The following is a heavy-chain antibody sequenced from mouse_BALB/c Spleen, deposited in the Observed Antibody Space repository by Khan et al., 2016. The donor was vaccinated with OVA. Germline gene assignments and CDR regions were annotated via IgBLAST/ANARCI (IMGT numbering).Heavy chain of an antibody. CDR2: ISYSGST. D-gene: IGHD1-2*01. CDR3: ARTASIKY. J-gene: IGHJ2*01. V-gene: IGHV3-2*02. CDR1: GYSITSGYG. Sequence: EVQLQESGPGLVKPSQSLSLTCTVTGYSITSGYGWNWIRKFPGNKLEWMGYISYSGSTNYNPSLKSRISINRDTSKNQFFLQLNSVTTEDTATYYCARTASIKYWGQGTTLTVSS.